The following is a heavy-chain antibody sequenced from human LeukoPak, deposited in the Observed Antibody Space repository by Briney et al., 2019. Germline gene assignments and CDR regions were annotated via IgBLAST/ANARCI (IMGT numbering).Heavy chain of an antibody. V-gene: IGHV3-23*01. J-gene: IGHJ4*02. CDR1: GFTFSKYA. CDR3: AKQTGYCSGGTCYFDY. Sequence: GGSLRLSCAASGFTFSKYAMSWVRQAPEKGLEWVSAISNSGGSTSYADSVKGRFTVSSDNSKSTLYLQMNSLRAEDTAVYYCAKQTGYCSGGTCYFDYWGQGTLVTVSS. D-gene: IGHD2-15*01. CDR2: ISNSGGST.